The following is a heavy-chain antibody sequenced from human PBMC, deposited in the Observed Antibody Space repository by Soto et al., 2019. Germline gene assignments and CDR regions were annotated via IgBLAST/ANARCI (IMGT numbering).Heavy chain of an antibody. V-gene: IGHV3-11*06. CDR2: ISSSSSYT. Sequence: GGSLRLSCAASGFTFSDYYMSWIRQAPGKGLEWVSYISSSSSYTNYADSVKGRFTIPRDNAKNSLYLQMNSLRAEDTAVYYCAREPLCGGRCYDNYFDPWGQGTLVTVSS. CDR1: GFTFSDYY. J-gene: IGHJ5*02. CDR3: AREPLCGGRCYDNYFDP. D-gene: IGHD2-15*01.